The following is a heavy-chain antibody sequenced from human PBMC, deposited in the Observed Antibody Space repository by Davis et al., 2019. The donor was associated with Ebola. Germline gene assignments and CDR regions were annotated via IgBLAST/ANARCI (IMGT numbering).Heavy chain of an antibody. J-gene: IGHJ6*04. CDR3: AKDSSSSSHYDYGMDV. V-gene: IGHV3-9*01. Sequence: PGGSLSLSCAASGFFFRNYAMHWVRQAPGKGLEWVSGISCNSGSIGYEDSVKGRFTISRDNAKNSLYLQMNSLRAEDTALYYCAKDSSSSSHYDYGMDVWGKGTTVTVSS. D-gene: IGHD6-6*01. CDR1: GFFFRNYA. CDR2: ISCNSGSI.